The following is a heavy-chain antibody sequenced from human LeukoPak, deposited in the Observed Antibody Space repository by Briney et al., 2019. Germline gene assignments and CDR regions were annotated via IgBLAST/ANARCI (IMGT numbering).Heavy chain of an antibody. CDR2: ISGSGGST. CDR1: GFTFSSYA. V-gene: IGHV3-23*01. D-gene: IGHD6-19*01. CDR3: AKVPWLVELYFDY. Sequence: PGGSLRLSCAASGFTFSSYAMSWVRQAPGKGLGWVSAISGSGGSTYYADSVKGRFTISRDNSKNTLYLKMNSPRAEDTTVYYCAKVPWLVELYFDYWGQGTLVTVSS. J-gene: IGHJ4*02.